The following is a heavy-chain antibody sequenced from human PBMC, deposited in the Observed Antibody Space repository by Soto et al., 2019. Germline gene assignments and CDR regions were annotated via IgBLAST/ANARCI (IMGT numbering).Heavy chain of an antibody. CDR3: SKVGGSGSYYNDAFDI. D-gene: IGHD3-10*01. CDR2: ISGSGGST. CDR1: GFTFSSYA. J-gene: IGHJ3*02. V-gene: IGHV3-23*01. Sequence: GGSLRLSCAASGFTFSSYAMSWVRQAPGKGLEWVSAISGSGGSTYYAYSVKGRFTISRDNSKNTLNLQMNSLRAEDTAVDYCSKVGGSGSYYNDAFDIWGQGTMVTVSS.